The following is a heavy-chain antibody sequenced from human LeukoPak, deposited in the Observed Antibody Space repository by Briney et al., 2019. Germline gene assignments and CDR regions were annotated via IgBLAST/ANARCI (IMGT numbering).Heavy chain of an antibody. Sequence: GGSLRLSCAASGLTFSSSGMSWVRQAPGKGLEWVSAISGSGGSTYYADSVKGRFTISRDNSKNSLYLQMNSLRAEDTAVYYCARDGPVKAFDIWGQGTMVTVSS. J-gene: IGHJ3*02. D-gene: IGHD4-23*01. CDR2: ISGSGGST. V-gene: IGHV3-23*01. CDR1: GLTFSSSG. CDR3: ARDGPVKAFDI.